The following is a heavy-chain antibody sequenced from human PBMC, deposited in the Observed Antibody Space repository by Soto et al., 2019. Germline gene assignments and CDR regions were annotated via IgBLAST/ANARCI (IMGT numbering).Heavy chain of an antibody. CDR3: ARSRLKYCSGGSCLPHY. D-gene: IGHD2-15*01. Sequence: QVQLVQSVAEVKKPGSSVKVSCKASGGTFSSYAISWVRQAPGQGLEWMGGIIPIFGTANYAQKFQGRVTITADESTSTAYMELSSLRSEDTAVYYCARSRLKYCSGGSCLPHYWCQGTLVTVSS. J-gene: IGHJ4*02. CDR2: IIPIFGTA. CDR1: GGTFSSYA. V-gene: IGHV1-69*01.